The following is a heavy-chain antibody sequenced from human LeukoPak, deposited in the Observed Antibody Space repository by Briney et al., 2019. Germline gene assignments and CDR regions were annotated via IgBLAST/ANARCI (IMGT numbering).Heavy chain of an antibody. Sequence: SETLSLTCTVSGGSISSYYWSWIRQPPGKGLEWIGYIYYSGSTNYNPSLKSRVTISVDTSKNQFSLKLSSVTAADTAVYYCARVAAPSHFLRYFDWLRYGAAFDIWGQGTMVTVSS. J-gene: IGHJ3*02. CDR2: IYYSGST. CDR3: ARVAAPSHFLRYFDWLRYGAAFDI. D-gene: IGHD3-9*01. V-gene: IGHV4-59*12. CDR1: GGSISSYY.